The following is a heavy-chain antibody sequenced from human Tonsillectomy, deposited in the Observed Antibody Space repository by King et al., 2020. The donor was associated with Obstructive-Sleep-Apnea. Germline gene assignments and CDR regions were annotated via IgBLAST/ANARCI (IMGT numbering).Heavy chain of an antibody. D-gene: IGHD6-13*01. CDR1: GFIFSGYG. J-gene: IGHJ2*01. CDR2: IRYDGSDK. Sequence: HVQLVESGGGVVRPGRSLRLSCEASGFIFSGYGIHWVRQAPGKGLEWGTFIRYDGSDKYYADAVKGRFTISRDNSKNTLYLQMNSLRAEDTAVYYCAKDVAAGDYWYFDLWGRGTLVTVSS. CDR3: AKDVAAGDYWYFDL. V-gene: IGHV3-30*02.